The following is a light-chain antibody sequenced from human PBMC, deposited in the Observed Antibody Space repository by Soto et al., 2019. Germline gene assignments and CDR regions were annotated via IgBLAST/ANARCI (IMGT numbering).Light chain of an antibody. Sequence: ETVLTQSPGTLSLSPGERATLSCRASQSVAKNYLAWYQHKPGQGPRLLISGASSRVTGIPDRFSGSGSGTDFTLTISRLQPEDFAVYYCLQYASEPLTFGGGTKVEI. V-gene: IGKV3-20*01. J-gene: IGKJ4*01. CDR1: QSVAKNY. CDR2: GAS. CDR3: LQYASEPLT.